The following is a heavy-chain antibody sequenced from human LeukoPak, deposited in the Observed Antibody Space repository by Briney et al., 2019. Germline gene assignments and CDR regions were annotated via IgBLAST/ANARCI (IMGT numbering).Heavy chain of an antibody. CDR2: ISYDGSNK. D-gene: IGHD5-18*01. Sequence: GGSLRLSCAASGFTFSTSDMHWVRQAPGKGLQWVAFISYDGSNKYYADSVKGRFTISRDNSKNTLYLQMNSLRAEDTAVYYCAKDHSTYYYYYMDVWGKGTTVTISS. CDR1: GFTFSTSD. J-gene: IGHJ6*03. V-gene: IGHV3-30*02. CDR3: AKDHSTYYYYYMDV.